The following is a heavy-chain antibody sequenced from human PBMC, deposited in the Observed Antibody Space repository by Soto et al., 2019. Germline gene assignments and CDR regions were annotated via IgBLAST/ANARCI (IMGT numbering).Heavy chain of an antibody. CDR1: GYTFSSYD. CDR2: MNPNSGDT. Sequence: QVQLVQSGAEVKKPGASVKVSCKASGYTFSSYDINWVRQATGQGLEWMGWMNPNSGDTNYPQKFQGRVTMTRNTSITTASMELSSLGSEDTAVYYCARGLKFTTPLVRGVNPYYYYYMDVWGEGTTVTVSS. J-gene: IGHJ6*03. D-gene: IGHD3-10*01. V-gene: IGHV1-8*01. CDR3: ARGLKFTTPLVRGVNPYYYYYMDV.